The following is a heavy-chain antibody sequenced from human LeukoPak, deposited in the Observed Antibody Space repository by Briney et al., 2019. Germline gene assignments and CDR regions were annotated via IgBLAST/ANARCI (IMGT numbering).Heavy chain of an antibody. CDR1: GYTFTDYY. Sequence: ASVKVSCKVSGYTFTDYYMHWVQQAPGKGLEWMGLVDPEDGETIYAEKFQGRVTITADTSTDTAYMELSSLRSEDTAVYYCATDPHIAVAGTYVDYWGQGTLATVSS. CDR3: ATDPHIAVAGTYVDY. J-gene: IGHJ4*02. D-gene: IGHD6-19*01. CDR2: VDPEDGET. V-gene: IGHV1-69-2*01.